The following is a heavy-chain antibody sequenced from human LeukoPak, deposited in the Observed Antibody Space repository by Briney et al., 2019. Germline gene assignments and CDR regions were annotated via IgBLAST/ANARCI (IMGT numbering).Heavy chain of an antibody. CDR3: TRDNYADDRRDAFDV. Sequence: GGSLRLSCAASGFAFRDYAMSWFRQAPGKGLEWIGFITLGIYGAPTRYAASVRGRFTISRDDSRSITYLQMSSLRTEDTAVYFCTRDNYADDRRDAFDVWGQGTMVTVSS. D-gene: IGHD2-2*01. CDR1: GFAFRDYA. J-gene: IGHJ3*01. V-gene: IGHV3-49*03. CDR2: ITLGIYGAPT.